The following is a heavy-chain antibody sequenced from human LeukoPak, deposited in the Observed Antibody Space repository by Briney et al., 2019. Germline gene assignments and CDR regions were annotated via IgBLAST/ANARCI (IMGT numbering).Heavy chain of an antibody. CDR1: GGSISSSSYY. CDR2: IYYSGST. D-gene: IGHD1-14*01. CDR3: ARGRLRTGELWFDP. Sequence: TSETLSLTCTVSGGSISSSSYYWSWIRQPPGKGLEWIGYIYYSGSTNYNPSLKSRVAISVDTSKNQFSLKLSSVTAADTAVYYCARGRLRTGELWFDPWGQGTLVTVSS. V-gene: IGHV4-61*05. J-gene: IGHJ5*02.